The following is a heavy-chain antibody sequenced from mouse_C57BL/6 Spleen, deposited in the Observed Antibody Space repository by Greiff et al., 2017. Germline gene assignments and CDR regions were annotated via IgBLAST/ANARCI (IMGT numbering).Heavy chain of an antibody. J-gene: IGHJ2*01. CDR3: AGGYYSIHFDY. CDR2: INPSTGGT. V-gene: IGHV1-42*01. CDR1: GYSFTGYY. Sequence: EVQLQQSGPELVKPGASVKISCKASGYSFTGYYMNWVKQSPEKSLEWIGEINPSTGGTTYNQKFKAKATLTVDKSSSTAYMQLKSLTSEDAAVYYCAGGYYSIHFDYWGQGTTLTVSS. D-gene: IGHD2-5*01.